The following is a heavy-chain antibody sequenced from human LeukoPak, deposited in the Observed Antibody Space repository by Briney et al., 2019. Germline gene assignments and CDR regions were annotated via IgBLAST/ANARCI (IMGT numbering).Heavy chain of an antibody. Sequence: SETLSLTCTVSSGSISTSNYYWGWVRQPPGKALEWIGNIFYSGSTYYSPSLKSRVTISLDTSRNQFSLKLNSVTAADTAVYYCAGGNYYDLDYWGQGTLVTVSS. J-gene: IGHJ4*02. CDR1: SGSISTSNYY. CDR3: AGGNYYDLDY. CDR2: IFYSGST. D-gene: IGHD3-22*01. V-gene: IGHV4-39*07.